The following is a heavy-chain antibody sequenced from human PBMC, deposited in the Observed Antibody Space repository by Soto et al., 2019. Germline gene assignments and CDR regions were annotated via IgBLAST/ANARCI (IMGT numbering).Heavy chain of an antibody. J-gene: IGHJ5*02. V-gene: IGHV3-23*01. D-gene: IGHD6-19*01. Sequence: PGGSLRLSCSASGFTFSSYAMSWVRPAPGKGLEWVATITGGGDNTHYADSVKGRFTISRDNSKNTLSLQMNSLRVEDTAVYHCAKGRIAVAAPYNWFDPWGQGTLVTVSS. CDR3: AKGRIAVAAPYNWFDP. CDR2: ITGGGDNT. CDR1: GFTFSSYA.